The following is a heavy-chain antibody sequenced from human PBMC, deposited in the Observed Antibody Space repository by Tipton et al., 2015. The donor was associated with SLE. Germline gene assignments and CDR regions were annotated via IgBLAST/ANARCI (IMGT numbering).Heavy chain of an antibody. CDR3: ARDDKAVAGTIDY. Sequence: TLSLTCTVSGGSISSGSYYWSWIRQPAGKGLEWIGYISTSGSTNYNPSLKSRVTISVDTSKNQFSLKLSSVTAADTAVYYCARDDKAVAGTIDYWGQGTLVTVSS. D-gene: IGHD6-19*01. V-gene: IGHV4-61*09. CDR2: ISTSGST. J-gene: IGHJ4*02. CDR1: GGSISSGSYY.